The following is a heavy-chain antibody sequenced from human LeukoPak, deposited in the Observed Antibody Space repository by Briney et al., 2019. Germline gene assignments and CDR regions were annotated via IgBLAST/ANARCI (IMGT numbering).Heavy chain of an antibody. D-gene: IGHD3-3*01. Sequence: GRSLRLSCAASGFTFSNYAMHWVRQAPGKGLEWVALISYDGSGKYYSDSVKGRFTFSRDSSENTLYLQMNSLRAEDTAIYYCARERTGYYIVYWGQGTLVTVSS. J-gene: IGHJ4*02. CDR1: GFTFSNYA. CDR2: ISYDGSGK. V-gene: IGHV3-30*04. CDR3: ARERTGYYIVY.